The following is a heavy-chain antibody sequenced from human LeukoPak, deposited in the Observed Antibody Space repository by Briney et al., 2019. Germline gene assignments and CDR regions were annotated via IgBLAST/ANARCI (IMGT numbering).Heavy chain of an antibody. CDR3: ARDPPYYYDSSGYEGGDY. CDR1: GFTFSSYE. CDR2: ISISGSTI. J-gene: IGHJ4*02. Sequence: GGSLRLSCAASGFTFSSYEMNWVRQAPGKGLEWVSYISISGSTIYYADSVKGRFTISRDNAKNSLYLQMNSLRAEDTAVYYCARDPPYYYDSSGYEGGDYWGQGTLVTVSS. V-gene: IGHV3-48*03. D-gene: IGHD3-22*01.